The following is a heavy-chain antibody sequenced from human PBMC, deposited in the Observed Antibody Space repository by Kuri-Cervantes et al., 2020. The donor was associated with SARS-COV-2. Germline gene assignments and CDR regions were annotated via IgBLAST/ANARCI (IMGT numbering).Heavy chain of an antibody. V-gene: IGHV3-30-3*01. J-gene: IGHJ3*02. CDR3: ATLGGMWTAAGLDI. D-gene: IGHD6-13*01. CDR1: GFTFSSYA. Sequence: GGSLRLSCAASGFTFSSYAMHRVRQAPGKGLEWVAVISYDGSNKYYADSVKGRFTISRDNSKNTLYLQMNSLRAEDTAVYYCATLGGMWTAAGLDIWGQGTMVTVSS. CDR2: ISYDGSNK.